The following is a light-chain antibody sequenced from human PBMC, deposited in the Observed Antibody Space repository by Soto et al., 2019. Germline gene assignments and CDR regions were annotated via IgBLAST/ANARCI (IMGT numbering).Light chain of an antibody. J-gene: IGLJ3*02. Sequence: QSALTQPASVSGSPGQSITISCTGTSSDVGSYNLVSWYQQHPDKAPKLMIYEGSERPSGVSNRFSGSKSGNTASLTISGLQAEDDADYYCCSYAGSSTWVFGGGTKLTVL. CDR3: CSYAGSSTWV. CDR2: EGS. V-gene: IGLV2-23*01. CDR1: SSDVGSYNL.